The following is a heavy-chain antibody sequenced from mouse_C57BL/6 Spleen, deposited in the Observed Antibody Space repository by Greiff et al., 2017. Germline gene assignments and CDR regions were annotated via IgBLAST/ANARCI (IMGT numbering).Heavy chain of an antibody. D-gene: IGHD2-4*01. Sequence: QVQLQQPGAELVKPGASVKLSCKASGYTFTSYWMHWVKQRPGQGLEWIGMIHPNSGSTNYNEKFKSKATLTVDKSSSTAYMQLGSLTSEDSAVYYCATIYYDYDDYAMDYWGQGTSVTVSS. CDR2: IHPNSGST. CDR3: ATIYYDYDDYAMDY. V-gene: IGHV1-64*01. CDR1: GYTFTSYW. J-gene: IGHJ4*01.